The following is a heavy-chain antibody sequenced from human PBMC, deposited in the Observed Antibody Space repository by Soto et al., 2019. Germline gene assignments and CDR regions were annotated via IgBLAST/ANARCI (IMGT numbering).Heavy chain of an antibody. CDR3: ARDPTPHYYDSSGYYSWAVDAFDI. D-gene: IGHD3-22*01. J-gene: IGHJ3*02. Sequence: GGSLRLSCAASGFTFSSYSMNWVRQAPGKGLEWVSSISSSSSYIYYAGSVKCRFTISRDNAKNSLYLQMNSLRAEDTAVYYCARDPTPHYYDSSGYYSWAVDAFDIWGQGTMVTVSS. V-gene: IGHV3-21*01. CDR2: ISSSSSYI. CDR1: GFTFSSYS.